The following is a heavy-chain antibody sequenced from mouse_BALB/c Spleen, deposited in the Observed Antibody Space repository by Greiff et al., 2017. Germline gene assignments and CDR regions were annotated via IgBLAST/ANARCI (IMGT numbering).Heavy chain of an antibody. CDR2: ISNGGGST. V-gene: IGHV5-12-2*01. D-gene: IGHD2-10*01. CDR3: EKHDSYYGSYDAMDY. CDR1: GFTFSRYT. Sequence: VQLVDSGGGLVQPGGSLKLSCAASGFTFSRYTMSWVRQTPEKRLEWVAYISNGGGSTYYPDTVKGRLTIARDNAKNTLYLQMSSLKSEDTAMYYCEKHDSYYGSYDAMDYWGQGTSVTVSS. J-gene: IGHJ4*01.